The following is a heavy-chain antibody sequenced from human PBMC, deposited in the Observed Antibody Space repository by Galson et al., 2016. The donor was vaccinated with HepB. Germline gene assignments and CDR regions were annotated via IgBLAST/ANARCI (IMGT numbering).Heavy chain of an antibody. CDR2: ISGNTFYT. CDR3: AKQGDIDTRYYMDV. J-gene: IGHJ6*03. CDR1: GFTFSSYA. Sequence: LRLSCAASGFTFSSYAMSWVRQAPRKGLEWVSAISGNTFYTSYADSVKGRFTISRDNSKNTLYLQMNSLRAEDTAVYYCAKQGDIDTRYYMDVWGKGTTATVSS. D-gene: IGHD3-16*01. V-gene: IGHV3-23*01.